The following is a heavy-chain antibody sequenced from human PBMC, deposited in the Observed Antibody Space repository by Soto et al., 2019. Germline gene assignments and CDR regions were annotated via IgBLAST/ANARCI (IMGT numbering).Heavy chain of an antibody. Sequence: SETLSLTCTVSGGSISSYYWSWIRQPPGKGLEWIGYIYYSGSTNYNPSLKSRVTISVDTSKNQFSMKLSSVTAADTAVYYCARVWGLRHGWFDPWGQGSLVIVSS. CDR1: GGSISSYY. V-gene: IGHV4-59*01. J-gene: IGHJ5*02. CDR2: IYYSGST. CDR3: ARVWGLRHGWFDP. D-gene: IGHD3-16*01.